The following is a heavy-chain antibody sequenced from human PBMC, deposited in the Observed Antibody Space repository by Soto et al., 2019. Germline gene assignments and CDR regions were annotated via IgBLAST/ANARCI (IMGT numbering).Heavy chain of an antibody. V-gene: IGHV4-31*03. CDR1: GGSISSGGYY. J-gene: IGHJ4*02. D-gene: IGHD5-12*01. Sequence: QVQLQESGPGLVKPSQTLSLTCTVSGGSISSGGYYWSWIRQHPGKGLEWIGYIYYSGSTYYNPSLKSRVTITVDTAKNHFSLKLSSVTAADTAVYYCARAPDGYNSFDYWGQGTLVTVSS. CDR3: ARAPDGYNSFDY. CDR2: IYYSGST.